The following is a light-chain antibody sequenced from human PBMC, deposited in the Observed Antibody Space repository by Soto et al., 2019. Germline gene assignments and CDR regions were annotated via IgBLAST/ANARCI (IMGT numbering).Light chain of an antibody. CDR1: SSDVGGYNY. V-gene: IGLV2-11*01. CDR3: CSYAGSYTFVV. Sequence: QSVLTQPRSVSGSPGQSVTISCSGTSSDVGGYNYVSWYQQHPGKAPKLMIYDVSKRPSGVPDRFSGSKSGNTASLTISGLHAEYEAGYYCCSYAGSYTFVVFGGGTKLTVL. J-gene: IGLJ2*01. CDR2: DVS.